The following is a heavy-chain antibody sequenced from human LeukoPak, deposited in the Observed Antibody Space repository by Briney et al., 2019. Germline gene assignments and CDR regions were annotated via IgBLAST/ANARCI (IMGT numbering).Heavy chain of an antibody. Sequence: GESLQISCQGSGYRFTSYWIGWVRQMPGKGLEWMGIIYPGDSDTRYSPSFQGQVTISADKSISTAYLQWSSLKASDTAMYYCARRAANSPFDYWGQGALVTVSS. D-gene: IGHD2-21*01. J-gene: IGHJ4*02. CDR2: IYPGDSDT. CDR3: ARRAANSPFDY. CDR1: GYRFTSYW. V-gene: IGHV5-51*01.